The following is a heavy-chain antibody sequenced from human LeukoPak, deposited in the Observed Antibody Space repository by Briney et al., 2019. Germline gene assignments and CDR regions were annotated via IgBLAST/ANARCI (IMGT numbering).Heavy chain of an antibody. V-gene: IGHV4-38-2*02. CDR1: GYSISSGYY. CDR3: AIAVAGSSPFDY. CDR2: IYHSGST. Sequence: SETLSLTCTVSGYSISSGYYWGWIRQPPGKGLEWIGSIYHSGSTYYNPSLKSRVTISVDTSKNQFSLKLSSVTAADTAVYCCAIAVAGSSPFDYWGPGTLVTVSS. D-gene: IGHD6-19*01. J-gene: IGHJ4*02.